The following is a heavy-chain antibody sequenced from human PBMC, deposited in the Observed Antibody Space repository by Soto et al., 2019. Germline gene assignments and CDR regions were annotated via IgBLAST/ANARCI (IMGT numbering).Heavy chain of an antibody. Sequence: GGSLRLSCAASGFTFSSYGMHWVRQAPGKGLEWVAVIWYDGSNKYYADSVKGRFTISRDNSKNTLYLQMNSLRAEDTAVYYCARRAYYYDSSGYHYHFFDYSGQGTLVTVSS. CDR3: ARRAYYYDSSGYHYHFFDY. V-gene: IGHV3-33*01. D-gene: IGHD3-22*01. CDR2: IWYDGSNK. CDR1: GFTFSSYG. J-gene: IGHJ4*02.